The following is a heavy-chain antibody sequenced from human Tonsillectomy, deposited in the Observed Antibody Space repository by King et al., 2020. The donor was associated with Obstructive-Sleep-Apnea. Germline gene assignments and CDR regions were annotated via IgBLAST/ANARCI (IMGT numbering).Heavy chain of an antibody. D-gene: IGHD6-13*01. V-gene: IGHV3-30*04. Sequence: QVQLVESGGGVVQPGRSLRLSCAASGFTFNSSAMHWVRQAPGKGLEGVSVTSYDGSNKYYADSVRGRFTISRDNSKSTLYLQMKSLRAEDMAVYYCVGSTWYGGSFYFGYWGQGTLVTVSS. CDR3: VGSTWYGGSFYFGY. CDR1: GFTFNSSA. CDR2: TSYDGSNK. J-gene: IGHJ4*02.